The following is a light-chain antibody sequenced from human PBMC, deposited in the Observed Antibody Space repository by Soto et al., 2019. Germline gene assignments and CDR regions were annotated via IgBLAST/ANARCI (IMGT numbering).Light chain of an antibody. CDR2: DAS. CDR3: QQSFSAPWT. J-gene: IGKJ1*01. CDR1: QDISNY. V-gene: IGKV1-33*01. Sequence: DIQMTQSPSSLSASVGDRVTITCQASQDISNYLNWYQQKPGKAPKLLIYDASNLETGVPSRFSRSGSGTDFTFTISSLQPEDIATYYSQQSFSAPWTFGQGTKVDIK.